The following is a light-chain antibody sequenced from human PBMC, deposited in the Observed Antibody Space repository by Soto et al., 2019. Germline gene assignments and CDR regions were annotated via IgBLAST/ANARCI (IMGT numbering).Light chain of an antibody. Sequence: QSVLAQPASVSGSPGQSITISCTGTSNDIGLYNYVSWYRQHPGKAPKLIIYVVSSRPSGISNRFSASKSGNTASLTISGLQAEDEADYYCASYARGSTLVVFGGGTKVTVL. CDR3: ASYARGSTLVV. J-gene: IGLJ2*01. CDR2: VVS. CDR1: SNDIGLYNY. V-gene: IGLV2-14*01.